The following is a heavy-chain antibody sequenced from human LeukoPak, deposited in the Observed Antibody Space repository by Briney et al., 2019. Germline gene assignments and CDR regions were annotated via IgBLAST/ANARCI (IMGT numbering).Heavy chain of an antibody. D-gene: IGHD5-24*01. Sequence: SETLSLTCAVYGGSFSANYWSWVRQPPGKGLEWVGEINHRGSTNYNPSLKSRVTISVDTPQNQFSLKLISVTAADTAVYYCASARWDFWGQGVLVTVSS. CDR3: ASARWDF. CDR2: INHRGST. CDR1: GGSFSANY. V-gene: IGHV4-34*01. J-gene: IGHJ4*02.